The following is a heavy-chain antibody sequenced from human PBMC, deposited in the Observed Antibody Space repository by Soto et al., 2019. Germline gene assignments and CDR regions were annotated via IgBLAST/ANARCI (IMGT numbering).Heavy chain of an antibody. D-gene: IGHD3-10*01. V-gene: IGHV3-15*01. Sequence: GSRILSCAASGFTFSNAWMSWVRQAPGKGLEWVGRIKSKTDGGTTDYAAPVKGRFTISRDDSKNTLYLQMNSLKTEDTAVYYCTTEDPDYYGPGSYPDWGQGTLVTVSS. CDR2: IKSKTDGGTT. CDR1: GFTFSNAW. CDR3: TTEDPDYYGPGSYPD. J-gene: IGHJ4*02.